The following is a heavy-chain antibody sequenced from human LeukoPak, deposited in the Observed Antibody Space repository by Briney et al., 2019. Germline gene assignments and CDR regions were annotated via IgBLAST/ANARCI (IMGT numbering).Heavy chain of an antibody. J-gene: IGHJ6*03. CDR1: GFTFSSYS. V-gene: IGHV3-21*01. D-gene: IGHD6-13*01. CDR2: ISSSSYI. Sequence: PGGSLRLSCAASGFTFSSYSMNWVRQAPGKGLEWVSSISSSSYIYYADSVKGRFTISRDNAKNSLYLQMNSLRAEDTAVYYCARDFPEYSSSWYGPYYYYMDVWGKGTTVTVSS. CDR3: ARDFPEYSSSWYGPYYYYMDV.